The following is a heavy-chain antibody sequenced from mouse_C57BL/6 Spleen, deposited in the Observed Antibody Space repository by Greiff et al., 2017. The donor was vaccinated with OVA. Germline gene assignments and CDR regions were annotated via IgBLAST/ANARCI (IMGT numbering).Heavy chain of an antibody. CDR3: AKLYDYDKYCDV. D-gene: IGHD2-4*01. CDR1: GYTLTSYW. CDR2: VDPNSGGT. V-gene: IGHV1-72*01. Sequence: QVQLKQPGAELVKPGASVKLSCKASGYTLTSYWVHWVKQRPGRGLEWIGRVDPNSGGTKYNEKFKSKATLTVDKPSSTAYMQLSSLTSEDSAVYYCAKLYDYDKYCDVWGTGTTVTVSS. J-gene: IGHJ1*03.